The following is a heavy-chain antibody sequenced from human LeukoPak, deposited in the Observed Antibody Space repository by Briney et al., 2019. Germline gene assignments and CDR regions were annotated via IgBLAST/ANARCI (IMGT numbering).Heavy chain of an antibody. J-gene: IGHJ6*02. Sequence: GGSQRLSCATPGFTFSNYVMSWVRQAPGKGLEWVSAIGGSDGATYYADSVKGRFTISRDISKNTLYLQMNSLRAEDTAVYYCAREDGSGSYPGYYYGMDVWGQGTTVTVSS. CDR2: IGGSDGAT. CDR3: AREDGSGSYPGYYYGMDV. V-gene: IGHV3-23*01. D-gene: IGHD3-10*01. CDR1: GFTFSNYV.